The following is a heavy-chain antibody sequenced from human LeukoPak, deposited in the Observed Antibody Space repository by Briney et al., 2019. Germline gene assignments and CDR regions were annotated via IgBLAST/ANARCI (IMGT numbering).Heavy chain of an antibody. CDR1: GFTFSSYW. D-gene: IGHD2-2*01. Sequence: GGSLRLSCAASGFTFSSYWMSWVRQAPGKGLEWVANIKQDGSEKYYVDSVKGRFTISRDNAKNSLYLQMNSLRAEDTAVYYCARDQELDVVVPAAIIYYYYMDVWGKGTTVTVSS. CDR2: IKQDGSEK. V-gene: IGHV3-7*01. J-gene: IGHJ6*03. CDR3: ARDQELDVVVPAAIIYYYYMDV.